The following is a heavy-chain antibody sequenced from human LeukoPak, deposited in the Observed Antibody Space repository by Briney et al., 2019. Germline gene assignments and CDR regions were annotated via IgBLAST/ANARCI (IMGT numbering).Heavy chain of an antibody. CDR3: ARSFGATYYYGSGRRFDY. V-gene: IGHV4-34*01. CDR1: GGSFSGYY. Sequence: NPSETLSLTCAVYGGSFSGYYWCWIRQPPGKGLEWIGEINHSGSTNYNPSLKSRVTISVDTSKNQFSLKLSSVTAADTAVYYCARSFGATYYYGSGRRFDYWGQGTLVTVSS. D-gene: IGHD3-10*01. CDR2: INHSGST. J-gene: IGHJ4*02.